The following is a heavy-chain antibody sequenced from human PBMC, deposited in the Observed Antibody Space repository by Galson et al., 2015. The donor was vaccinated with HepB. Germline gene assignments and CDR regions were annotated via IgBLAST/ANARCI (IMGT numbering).Heavy chain of an antibody. V-gene: IGHV1-2*02. CDR1: GYTFTGYY. CDR3: ARSGHRIVVVPAAMSY. Sequence: SVKVSCKASGYTFTGYYMHWVRQAPGQGLEWTGWINPNSGGTNYAQKFQGRVTMTRDTSISTAYMELSRLRSDDTAVYYCARSGHRIVVVPAAMSYWGQGTLVTVSS. J-gene: IGHJ4*02. D-gene: IGHD2-2*01. CDR2: INPNSGGT.